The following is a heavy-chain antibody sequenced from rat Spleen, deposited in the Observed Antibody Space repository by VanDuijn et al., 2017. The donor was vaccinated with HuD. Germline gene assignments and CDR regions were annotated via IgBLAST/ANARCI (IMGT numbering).Heavy chain of an antibody. CDR3: TRERGSGFDY. D-gene: IGHD4-1*01. J-gene: IGHJ3*01. V-gene: IGHV5-20*01. Sequence: EVQLVESGGGLVQPGRSLKLSCAASGFTFSDYYMAWVRQAPTKGLEWVATISYDGSSSYYRDSVKGRFTISRDNAQNTLYLQMNSLRSEDTATYYCTRERGSGFDYWGQGTLVTVSS. CDR2: ISYDGSSS. CDR1: GFTFSDYY.